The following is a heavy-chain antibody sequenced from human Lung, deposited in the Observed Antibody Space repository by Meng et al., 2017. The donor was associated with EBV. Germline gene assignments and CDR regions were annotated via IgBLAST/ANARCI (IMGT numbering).Heavy chain of an antibody. CDR1: GFTFRNAW. Sequence: EVQLVESGGGLIKPGGSLSFSCAASGFTFRNAWMSWVRQAPGKGLEWVGRIKSKTDGGTTDYAAPVKGRFTISRDDSKNTLYLQMNSLKTEDTAVYYCTRWSYGGTAYWGQGTLVTVSS. V-gene: IGHV3-15*01. J-gene: IGHJ4*02. D-gene: IGHD4-23*01. CDR2: IKSKTDGGTT. CDR3: TRWSYGGTAY.